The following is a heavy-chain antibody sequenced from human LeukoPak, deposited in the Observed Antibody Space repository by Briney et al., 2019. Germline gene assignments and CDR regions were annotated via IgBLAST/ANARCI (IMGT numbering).Heavy chain of an antibody. D-gene: IGHD2-15*01. CDR3: AREDCSGGSCYSYY. CDR2: IYTSGST. J-gene: IGHJ4*02. V-gene: IGHV4-61*02. Sequence: SETLSLTCTVSGGSISSGSYYWSWIRQPAGKGLEWIGRIYTSGSTNYNPSLKSRVTISVDTSKNQFSLKLSSVTAADTAVYYCAREDCSGGSCYSYYWGQGTLVTVSS. CDR1: GGSISSGSYY.